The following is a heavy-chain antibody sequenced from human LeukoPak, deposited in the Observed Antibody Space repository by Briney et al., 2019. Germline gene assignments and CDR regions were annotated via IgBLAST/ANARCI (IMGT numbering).Heavy chain of an antibody. Sequence: ASVKVSCKASWYTFTGYYIHRGRQAPGQGVGWVGWVNPNSGGTNYAQKFQGRVTMTRDTSISTAYMELSRLRSDDTAVYYCASLATIRGRDDAFDIWGQGTMVTVSS. CDR1: WYTFTGYY. J-gene: IGHJ3*02. V-gene: IGHV1-2*02. CDR2: VNPNSGGT. CDR3: ASLATIRGRDDAFDI. D-gene: IGHD5-12*01.